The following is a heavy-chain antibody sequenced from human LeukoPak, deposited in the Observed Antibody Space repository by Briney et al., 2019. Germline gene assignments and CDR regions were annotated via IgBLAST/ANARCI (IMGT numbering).Heavy chain of an antibody. J-gene: IGHJ4*02. CDR2: ISGSGGST. Sequence: GGSLRLSCAASGFTFSSYAMSWVRQAPGKGLEWVSAISGSGGSTYYADSVKGRFTISRDNSKNTLYLQMNSLRAEDTAVYYCARDGRLLGSYDSCYDVWGQGTLVTVSS. CDR1: GFTFSSYA. D-gene: IGHD3-9*01. CDR3: ARDGRLLGSYDSCYDV. V-gene: IGHV3-23*01.